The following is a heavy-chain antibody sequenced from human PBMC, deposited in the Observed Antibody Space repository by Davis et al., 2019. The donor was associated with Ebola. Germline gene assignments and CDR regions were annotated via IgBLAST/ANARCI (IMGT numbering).Heavy chain of an antibody. V-gene: IGHV6-1*01. CDR1: GDSVSSSGAA. D-gene: IGHD5-18*01. CDR2: TYYSSKWYN. Sequence: TLSLTCAISGDSVSSSGAAWIWIRQSPSRGLEWLGRTYYSSKWYNDYAVSVKSRITINPDTSKNQFSLQLNSVTPEDTALYYCARGWLRAGMDVWGEGTTVTVSS. J-gene: IGHJ6*04. CDR3: ARGWLRAGMDV.